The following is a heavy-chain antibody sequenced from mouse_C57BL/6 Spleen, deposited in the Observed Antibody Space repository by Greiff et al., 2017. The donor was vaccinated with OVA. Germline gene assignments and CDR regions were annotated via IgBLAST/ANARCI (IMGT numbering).Heavy chain of an antibody. J-gene: IGHJ4*01. D-gene: IGHD1-1*01. CDR1: GYTFTSYW. Sequence: QVQLKQPGAELVRPGSSVKLSCKASGYTFTSYWMDWVKQRPGQGLEWIGNIYPSDSETHYNQKFKDKATLTVDKSSSTAYMQLSSLTSEDSAVYYCARVYYGSSYYYAMDYWGQGTSVTVSS. V-gene: IGHV1-61*01. CDR2: IYPSDSET. CDR3: ARVYYGSSYYYAMDY.